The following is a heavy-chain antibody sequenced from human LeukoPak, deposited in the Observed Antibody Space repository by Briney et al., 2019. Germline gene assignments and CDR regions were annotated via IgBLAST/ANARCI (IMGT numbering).Heavy chain of an antibody. Sequence: PGGSLRLSCAASGFTFDDYAMHWVRHAPGKGLEWVSGISWNSGSIGYADSVKGRFTISRDNAKNSLYLQMNSLRAEDTALYYCAKSYSYGDYWYYFDYWGQGTLVTVSS. CDR1: GFTFDDYA. J-gene: IGHJ4*02. V-gene: IGHV3-9*01. CDR3: AKSYSYGDYWYYFDY. D-gene: IGHD4-17*01. CDR2: ISWNSGSI.